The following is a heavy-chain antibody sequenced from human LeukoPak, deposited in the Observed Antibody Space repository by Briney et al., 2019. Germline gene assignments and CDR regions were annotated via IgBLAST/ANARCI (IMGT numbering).Heavy chain of an antibody. D-gene: IGHD3-22*01. CDR1: GFTFSSYA. J-gene: IGHJ4*02. V-gene: IGHV3-23*01. CDR2: ISGSGGST. CDR3: AKDYYDSSGPQEFGY. Sequence: GGSLRLSYAASGFTFSSYAMIWVRHAPGKGLEWVSAISGSGGSTYYADSVKGRFTISRDNSKNTLYLQMNSLRAEDTAVYYCAKDYYDSSGPQEFGYWGQGTLVTVSS.